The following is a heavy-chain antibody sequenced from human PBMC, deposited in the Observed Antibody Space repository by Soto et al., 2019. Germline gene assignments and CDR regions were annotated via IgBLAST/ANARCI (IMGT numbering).Heavy chain of an antibody. V-gene: IGHV4-4*02. J-gene: IGHJ6*02. D-gene: IGHD5-18*01. Sequence: QMQMQESGPGLVKPSGTLSLTCSLSGASVSSGNWWSWVRQPPGKGLEWIGDISHNGTTNYNSSLKIRVSLSVDKSRNQFSLKLTSVTATDTAVYFCAGKDASYFAMDVWGQGTTVTVSS. CDR1: GASVSSGNW. CDR2: ISHNGTT. CDR3: AGKDASYFAMDV.